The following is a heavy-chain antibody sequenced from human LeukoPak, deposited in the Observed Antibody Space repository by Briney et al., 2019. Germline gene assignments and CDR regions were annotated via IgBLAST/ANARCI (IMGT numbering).Heavy chain of an antibody. D-gene: IGHD6-13*01. CDR1: GYSFTSYW. CDR3: ASLIAAAGYNWFDP. J-gene: IGHJ5*02. V-gene: IGHV5-51*01. CDR2: IYPGDSDT. Sequence: GESLKISCKGSGYSFTSYWIGWVRQMPGKDLEWMGIIYPGDSDTRYSPSFQGQVTISADKSISTAYLQWSSLKAADTAMYYCASLIAAAGYNWFDPWGQGTLVTISS.